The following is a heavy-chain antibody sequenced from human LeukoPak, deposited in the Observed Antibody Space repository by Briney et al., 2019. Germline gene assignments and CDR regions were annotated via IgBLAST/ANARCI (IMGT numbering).Heavy chain of an antibody. D-gene: IGHD3-10*01. CDR2: INPDSGDT. CDR1: GYSFTGYY. Sequence: PGAAVKVSCKASGYSFTGYYLHWVRHAPGQGLEWMGWINPDSGDTNYLQQFQGRVTMTRDTSITTAYMELSRLRSDDTAVYYCTRDLLGGSGTFDPWGQGTLVTVSS. V-gene: IGHV1-2*02. CDR3: TRDLLGGSGTFDP. J-gene: IGHJ5*02.